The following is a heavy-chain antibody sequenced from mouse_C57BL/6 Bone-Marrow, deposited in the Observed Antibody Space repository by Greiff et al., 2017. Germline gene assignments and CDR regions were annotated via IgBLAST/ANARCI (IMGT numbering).Heavy chain of an antibody. J-gene: IGHJ4*01. D-gene: IGHD3-1*01. V-gene: IGHV1-64*01. CDR3: ARLGAMDY. CDR2: IHPNSGST. CDR1: GYTFTSYW. Sequence: QVQLQQSGAELVKPGASVKLSCKASGYTFTSYWMHWVKQRPGQGLEWIGMIHPNSGSTNYNEKFKSKATLTVDQSSSTAYMQLSSLASEDSAVYYCARLGAMDYWGQGTSVTVSS.